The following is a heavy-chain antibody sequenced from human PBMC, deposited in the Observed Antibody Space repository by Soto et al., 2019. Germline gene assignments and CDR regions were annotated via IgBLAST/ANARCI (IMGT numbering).Heavy chain of an antibody. D-gene: IGHD3-3*01. CDR2: IYYSGNS. Sequence: SETLSLTCRISGGSIGDYYWSWIRQSPGKGLEWIGYIYYSGNSNYNPSLKSRVTISVDTSNNQFSLMLGSVTAADTAVYYCARHKTVFGVVSYFDYWGQGTLVTVSS. CDR3: ARHKTVFGVVSYFDY. CDR1: GGSIGDYY. V-gene: IGHV4-59*08. J-gene: IGHJ4*02.